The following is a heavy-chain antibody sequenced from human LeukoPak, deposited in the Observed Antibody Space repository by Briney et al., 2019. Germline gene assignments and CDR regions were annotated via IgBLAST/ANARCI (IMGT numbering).Heavy chain of an antibody. CDR2: IKQDGSEK. Sequence: GGSLRLSCAASGFTFSSYWMSWVRQAPGKGLEWVANIKQDGSEKYYVDSVKGRFTISRDNAKNSLYLQMNSLRAEDTAVYYCARTSISMVGGVIIEVFDYWGQGTLVTVSS. J-gene: IGHJ4*02. CDR3: ARTSISMVGGVIIEVFDY. CDR1: GFTFSSYW. D-gene: IGHD3-10*01. V-gene: IGHV3-7*03.